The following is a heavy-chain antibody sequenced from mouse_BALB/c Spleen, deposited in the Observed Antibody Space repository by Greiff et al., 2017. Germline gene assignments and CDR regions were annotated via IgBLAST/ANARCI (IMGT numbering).Heavy chain of an antibody. J-gene: IGHJ1*01. Sequence: EVKLVESGGGLVQPGGSRKLSCAASGFTFSSFGMHWVRQAPEKGLEWVAYISSGSSTIYYEDTVKGRFTISRDNPKNTLFLQMTSLRSEDTAMYYCARRATGYFDVWGAGTTVTVSS. V-gene: IGHV5-17*02. CDR1: GFTFSSFG. D-gene: IGHD1-1*01. CDR3: ARRATGYFDV. CDR2: ISSGSSTI.